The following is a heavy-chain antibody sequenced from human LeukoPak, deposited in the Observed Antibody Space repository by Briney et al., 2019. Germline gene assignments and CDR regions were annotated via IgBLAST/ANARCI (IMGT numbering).Heavy chain of an antibody. CDR1: GGSFSGYY. CDR3: ARPVGQSAFDI. D-gene: IGHD3-16*01. CDR2: INHSGST. Sequence: SETLSLTCAVCGGSFSGYYWSWIRQPPGKGLEWIGEINHSGSTNYNPSLKSRVTISVDTSKNQFSLKLSSVTAADTAVYYCARPVGQSAFDIWGQGTMVTVSS. V-gene: IGHV4-34*01. J-gene: IGHJ3*02.